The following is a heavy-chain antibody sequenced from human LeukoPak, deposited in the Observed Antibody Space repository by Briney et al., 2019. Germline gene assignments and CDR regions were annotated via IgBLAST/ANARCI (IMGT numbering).Heavy chain of an antibody. CDR3: ARRAYGDDSFDY. J-gene: IGHJ4*02. Sequence: GGSLRLSCAASGFTFRSYSMNWVRQALAKGLEWISYITSGSSPIYYAGSVKGRFTISRDNARNSLYLQMNSLRDEDTAVYYCARRAYGDDSFDYWGQGTLVTVSS. D-gene: IGHD4-17*01. CDR1: GFTFRSYS. CDR2: ITSGSSPI. V-gene: IGHV3-48*02.